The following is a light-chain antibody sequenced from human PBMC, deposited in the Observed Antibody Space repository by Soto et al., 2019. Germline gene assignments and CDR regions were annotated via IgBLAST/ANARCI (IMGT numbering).Light chain of an antibody. V-gene: IGKV3-15*01. Sequence: PGERATLSCRASQSINTNLAWYQQSPGRAPRLFIYHASTRATGIPDRFSGSGSGAEFTLTISSLRSEDFAVYYCQQYTVWPFTFGGGTKVDIK. J-gene: IGKJ4*01. CDR3: QQYTVWPFT. CDR2: HAS. CDR1: QSINTN.